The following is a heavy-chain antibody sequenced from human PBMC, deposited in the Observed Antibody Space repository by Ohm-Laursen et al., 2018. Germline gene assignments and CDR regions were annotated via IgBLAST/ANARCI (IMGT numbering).Heavy chain of an antibody. J-gene: IGHJ4*02. Sequence: SLRLSCSASGFTFIDYDMSWIRQTPGKGLEWLSYITSGGGIIYSADSVKGRFTISRDNDEDTLYLQMNSLRAEDTAIYYCARHDSSDSPSHYYYHTMDVWGQGTLVTVSS. V-gene: IGHV3-11*01. CDR2: ITSGGGII. CDR3: ARHDSSDSPSHYYYHTMDV. CDR1: GFTFIDYD. D-gene: IGHD3-22*01.